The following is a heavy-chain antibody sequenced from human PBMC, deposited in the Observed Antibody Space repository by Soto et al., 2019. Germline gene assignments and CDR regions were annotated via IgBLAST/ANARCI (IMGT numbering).Heavy chain of an antibody. Sequence: EVQLVESGGGLVQPGGSLRLSCAASGFTVSSNYMSWVRQAPGRGLEWVSVTYPGGTTHYADSVKGRFTISRDNSKNTMDLQMNSLRADDTAMYYCTREFRTSGSRDAVDIWCQGTVVTVSS. V-gene: IGHV3-66*01. D-gene: IGHD1-26*01. CDR1: GFTVSSNY. CDR3: TREFRTSGSRDAVDI. CDR2: TYPGGTT. J-gene: IGHJ3*02.